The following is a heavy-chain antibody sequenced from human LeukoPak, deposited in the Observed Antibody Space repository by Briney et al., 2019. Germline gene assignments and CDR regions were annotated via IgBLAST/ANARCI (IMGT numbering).Heavy chain of an antibody. CDR2: INHSGST. J-gene: IGHJ4*02. CDR3: ARRDGYNFDY. D-gene: IGHD5-24*01. Sequence: SETLSLTCAVSGGSISSSNWWSWVRQPPGKGLEWIGEINHSGSTNYNPSLKSRVTISVDTSKNQFSLKLSSVAAADTAVYYCARRDGYNFDYWGQGTLVTVSS. CDR1: GGSISSSNW. V-gene: IGHV4-4*02.